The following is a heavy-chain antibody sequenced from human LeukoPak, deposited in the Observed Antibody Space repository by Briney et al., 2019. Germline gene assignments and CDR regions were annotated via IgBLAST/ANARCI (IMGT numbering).Heavy chain of an antibody. V-gene: IGHV3-7*01. Sequence: QAGGSLRLSCAASGFTFSSYWMSWVRQAPGKGLEWVANIRQDGSEKYYVDSVKGQFTISRDNAKNSLYLQMTSLRAEDTAVYYCARENRSTSCCFDYWGQGTLATVSS. D-gene: IGHD2-2*01. CDR3: ARENRSTSCCFDY. CDR2: IRQDGSEK. CDR1: GFTFSSYW. J-gene: IGHJ4*02.